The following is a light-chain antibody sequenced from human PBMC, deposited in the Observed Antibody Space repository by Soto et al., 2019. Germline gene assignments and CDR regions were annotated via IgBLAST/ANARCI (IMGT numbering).Light chain of an antibody. CDR3: RSYASSSTVV. V-gene: IGLV2-14*03. CDR1: SSDVGGYNF. Sequence: QSALTQPASVSGSPGQSITISCTGTSSDVGGYNFVSWYQQHPGKAPKLMIYDVSSRPSGVSNRFSGSKSGNTASLTISGLQAEDEGDYYCRSYASSSTVVFGAGTKVTVL. CDR2: DVS. J-gene: IGLJ3*02.